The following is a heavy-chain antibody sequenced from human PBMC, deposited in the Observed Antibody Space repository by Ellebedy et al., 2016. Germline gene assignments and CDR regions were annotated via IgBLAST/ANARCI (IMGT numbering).Heavy chain of an antibody. V-gene: IGHV1-8*01. CDR3: ARGRGYYDILTGYYYYYYGMDV. J-gene: IGHJ6*02. D-gene: IGHD3-9*01. CDR1: VYTFPSYD. Sequence: ASVNVSCXASVYTFPSYDINWVRQANGQGLEWMGWMNPNSGNTGYAQKFQGRVTMTRNTSISTAYMELSSLRSEDTAVYYCARGRGYYDILTGYYYYYYGMDVWGQGTTVTVSS. CDR2: MNPNSGNT.